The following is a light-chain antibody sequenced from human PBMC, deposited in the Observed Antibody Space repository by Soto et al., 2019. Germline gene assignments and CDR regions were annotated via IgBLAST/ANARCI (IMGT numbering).Light chain of an antibody. CDR1: SSNIGSNT. Sequence: QSVLTQPPSASGTPGQRVTISCSGSSSNIGSNTVNWYQQLPGTAPKLLIYSSNQRPSGVPDRFSGSKSGTSASLAISGLQSEDEADYYCAAWDDSLNGQVFGGGTQLTVL. J-gene: IGLJ2*01. CDR2: SSN. V-gene: IGLV1-44*01. CDR3: AAWDDSLNGQV.